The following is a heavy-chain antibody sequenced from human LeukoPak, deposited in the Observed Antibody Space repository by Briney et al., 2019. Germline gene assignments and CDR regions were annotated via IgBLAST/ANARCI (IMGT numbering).Heavy chain of an antibody. CDR2: IYPGDSDT. Sequence: GESLKISCKVSGYSFPSYWITWVRQVPGKGLEWMGLIYPGDSDTRYSPSFQGQVTISADKSISTAYLRWSSLKASDTAMYYCASGGRDCSSTSCPLLPWGQGTLVTVSS. J-gene: IGHJ5*02. V-gene: IGHV5-51*01. CDR1: GYSFPSYW. D-gene: IGHD2-2*01. CDR3: ASGGRDCSSTSCPLLP.